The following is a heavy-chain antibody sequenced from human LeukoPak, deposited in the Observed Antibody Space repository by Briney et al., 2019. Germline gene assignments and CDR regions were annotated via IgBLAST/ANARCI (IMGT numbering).Heavy chain of an antibody. D-gene: IGHD7-27*01. CDR3: ARDNNWGPDY. V-gene: IGHV1-18*01. J-gene: IGHJ4*02. CDR2: IKPDTGVT. CDR1: GYTFTSYG. Sequence: RASVKVSCKASGYTFTSYGISWVRQAPGQGLEWMGWIKPDTGVTYYAQNFQGRFTMTTDTSISTVYMELSSLRSDDTAVYYCARDNNWGPDYWGQGTLVTVSS.